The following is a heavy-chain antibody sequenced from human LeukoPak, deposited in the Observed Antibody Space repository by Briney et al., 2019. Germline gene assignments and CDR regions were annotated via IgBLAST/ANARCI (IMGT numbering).Heavy chain of an antibody. CDR2: INHSGST. D-gene: IGHD3-10*01. Sequence: NASETLSLTCAVYGGSFSGYYWSWIRQPPGKGLEWIGEINHSGSTNYNPSLKSRVTISVDTSKNQFSLKLSSVTAADTAVYYCARRRGRRTLWFPDYWGQGTLVTVSS. CDR3: ARRRGRRTLWFPDY. V-gene: IGHV4-34*01. CDR1: GGSFSGYY. J-gene: IGHJ4*02.